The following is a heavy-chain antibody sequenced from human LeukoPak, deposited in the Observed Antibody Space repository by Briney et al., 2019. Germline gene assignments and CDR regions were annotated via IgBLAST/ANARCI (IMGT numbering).Heavy chain of an antibody. J-gene: IGHJ4*02. CDR3: ARGGDGYLTL. Sequence: GGSLRLSCAASGFTFSSYSMNWVRQAPGKGLECVSAISSNGDSTYYASSVKGRFTISRDNSKNTLYLQMGSLRPEDMAAYYCARGGDGYLTLWGQGTLVTVSS. CDR1: GFTFSSYS. D-gene: IGHD5-12*01. CDR2: ISSNGDST. V-gene: IGHV3-64*01.